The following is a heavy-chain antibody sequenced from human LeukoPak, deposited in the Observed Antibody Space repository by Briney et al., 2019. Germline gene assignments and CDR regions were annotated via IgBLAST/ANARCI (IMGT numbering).Heavy chain of an antibody. J-gene: IGHJ4*02. CDR2: INTDGSST. CDR3: ATRSLGY. V-gene: IGHV3-74*01. Sequence: GGSLRLFCIASGFTFSSHWMHWVRQAPGKGLVWVSRINTDGSSTTYADSVKGRFTISRDNAKNTLYLQMNSLRAEDTAVYYCATRSLGYWGQGTLVTVSS. CDR1: GFTFSSHW.